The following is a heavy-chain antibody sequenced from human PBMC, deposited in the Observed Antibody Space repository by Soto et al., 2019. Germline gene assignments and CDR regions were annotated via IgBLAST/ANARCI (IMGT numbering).Heavy chain of an antibody. Sequence: SEILSLTCTVSGCSVSSGSYYWSWIRQPPGKGLEWIGYIYYSGSTNYNPSLKSRVTISVDTSKNQFSLKLSSVTAADTAVYYCARVDRGGYNYYFDYWGQGTPVTVSS. CDR2: IYYSGST. V-gene: IGHV4-61*01. D-gene: IGHD5-12*01. CDR3: ARVDRGGYNYYFDY. J-gene: IGHJ4*02. CDR1: GCSVSSGSYY.